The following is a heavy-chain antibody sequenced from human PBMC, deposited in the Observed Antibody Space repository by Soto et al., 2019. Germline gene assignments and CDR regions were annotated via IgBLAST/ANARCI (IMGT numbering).Heavy chain of an antibody. Sequence: QLVQSGAEVKKPGSSVKVSCKASGGSLSNYALNWVRQAPGQGLEWMGGIILIFDTPTYAQKFQGRVTITADKPTRTAFSELSSLRSDDTAVYYCARAPRDCTGASFYSPKNLGYDYGMDVWGQGTTVTVSS. D-gene: IGHD2-15*01. CDR2: IILIFDTP. CDR3: ARAPRDCTGASFYSPKNLGYDYGMDV. CDR1: GGSLSNYA. V-gene: IGHV1-69*06. J-gene: IGHJ6*02.